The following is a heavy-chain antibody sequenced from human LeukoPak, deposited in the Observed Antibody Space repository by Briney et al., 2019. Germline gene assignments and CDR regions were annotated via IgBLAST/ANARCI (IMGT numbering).Heavy chain of an antibody. CDR1: GGSISSYY. CDR2: IYYGGST. D-gene: IGHD6-13*01. Sequence: SETLSLTCTVSGGSISSYYWSWIRQPPGKGLEWIGYIYYGGSTNYNPSLKSRVTISVDTSKNQFSLKLSSVTAADTAVYYCARDGGGQQLVQNYYYYYGMDVWGQGTTVTVSS. J-gene: IGHJ6*02. V-gene: IGHV4-59*01. CDR3: ARDGGGQQLVQNYYYYYGMDV.